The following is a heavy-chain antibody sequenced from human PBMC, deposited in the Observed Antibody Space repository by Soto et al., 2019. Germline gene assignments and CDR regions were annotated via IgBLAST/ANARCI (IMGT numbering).Heavy chain of an antibody. CDR3: ARGGSGWYVHY. V-gene: IGHV4-39*02. D-gene: IGHD6-19*01. J-gene: IGHJ4*02. Sequence: PSETLSLTCTVSGGSISSSSYYWCWIRQPPGKGLEWIGSIYYSGSTYFNPSLKSRVTISIDTSKNHFSLKLTSVTAADTAVYYCARGGSGWYVHYWGQGTLVTVSS. CDR2: IYYSGST. CDR1: GGSISSSSYY.